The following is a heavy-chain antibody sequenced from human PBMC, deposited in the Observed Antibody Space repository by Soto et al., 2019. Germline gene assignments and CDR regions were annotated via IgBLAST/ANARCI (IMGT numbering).Heavy chain of an antibody. J-gene: IGHJ6*03. CDR1: GYTFTGYY. CDR3: ARASSKDYMDV. Sequence: ASVKVSCKASGYTFTGYYMHWVRQAPGQGLEWMGWINPNSGGTNCAQKFQGWVTMTRDTSISTAYMELSRLRSDDTAVYYCARASSKDYMDVWGKGTTVTVSS. D-gene: IGHD3-16*02. CDR2: INPNSGGT. V-gene: IGHV1-2*04.